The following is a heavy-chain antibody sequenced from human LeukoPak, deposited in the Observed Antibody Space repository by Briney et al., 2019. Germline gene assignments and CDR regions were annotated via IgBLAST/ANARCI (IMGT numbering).Heavy chain of an antibody. J-gene: IGHJ4*02. D-gene: IGHD2-15*01. CDR3: ARRGCNGGSCYAY. V-gene: IGHV5-51*01. CDR2: IYPGDSDT. Sequence: GESLQISCKGSGYSFSNDWIGWGRQMPGKGLEWMGIIYPGDSDTRYSPSFQGQVTISADKSISTAYLQWSSLGASDTAVYYCARRGCNGGSCYAYWGQGTLVTVSS. CDR1: GYSFSNDW.